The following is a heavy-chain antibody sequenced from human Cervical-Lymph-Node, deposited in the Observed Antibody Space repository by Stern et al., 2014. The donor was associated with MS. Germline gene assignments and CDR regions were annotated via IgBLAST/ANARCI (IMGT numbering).Heavy chain of an antibody. V-gene: IGHV5-51*06. D-gene: IGHD3-3*01. CDR3: AKVRPRPYDFWPDAFDV. CDR1: GYDFAKSW. Sequence: VPLVESGVEVKKPGESLRISCKGSGYDFAKSWIGWVRQMPGQGLELMGLIYPGALDTRYSPSFRGHVIISAHRSTNTPDLQLRSLKASDTAIYYCAKVRPRPYDFWPDAFDVWGQGTMVTVSP. CDR2: IYPGALDT. J-gene: IGHJ3*01.